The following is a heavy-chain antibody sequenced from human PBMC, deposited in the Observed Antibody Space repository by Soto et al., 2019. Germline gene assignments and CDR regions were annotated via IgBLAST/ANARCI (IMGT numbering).Heavy chain of an antibody. CDR1: GFTFSSYG. Sequence: QVQLVESGGGVVQPGRSLRLSCAASGFTFSSYGMHWVRQAPGKGLEWVAVISYDGSNKYYADSAKGRFTISRDNSKNTLYLQMNSLRAEDTAVYYCALISGSLDYWGQGTLVTVSS. CDR3: ALISGSLDY. J-gene: IGHJ4*02. D-gene: IGHD1-26*01. V-gene: IGHV3-30*03. CDR2: ISYDGSNK.